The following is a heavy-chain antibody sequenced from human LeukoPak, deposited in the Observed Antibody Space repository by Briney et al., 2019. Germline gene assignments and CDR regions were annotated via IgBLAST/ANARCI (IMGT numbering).Heavy chain of an antibody. D-gene: IGHD6-13*01. CDR1: GGSFSGYY. V-gene: IGHV4-34*01. J-gene: IGHJ5*02. CDR3: ARIKRVSGYSSSWHPYNWFDP. Sequence: SETLSLTCAVYGGSFSGYYWSWVRQPPGKGLEWIGEINHSGSTNYNPSLKSRVTISVDTSKNQFSLKLSSVTAADTAVYYCARIKRVSGYSSSWHPYNWFDPWGQGTLVTVSS. CDR2: INHSGST.